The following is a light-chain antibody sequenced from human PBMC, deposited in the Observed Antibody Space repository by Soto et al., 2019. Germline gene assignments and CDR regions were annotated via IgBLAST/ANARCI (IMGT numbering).Light chain of an antibody. CDR3: QHYNSYSEA. CDR2: EAS. V-gene: IGKV3D-15*01. Sequence: EILMTQSPSTLSGSPGERATLSCRASQSVSSYLAWYQQKPGQAPRLLIYEASNRATGIPSRFSGSGSGTEFTLTISSLEPDDFATYYCQHYNSYSEAFGQGTKVDIK. CDR1: QSVSSY. J-gene: IGKJ1*01.